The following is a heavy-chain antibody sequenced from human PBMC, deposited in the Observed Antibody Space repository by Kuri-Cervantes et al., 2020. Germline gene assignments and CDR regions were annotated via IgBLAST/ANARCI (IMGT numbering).Heavy chain of an antibody. V-gene: IGHV3-33*08. CDR1: GFTFSSFS. D-gene: IGHD2-15*01. J-gene: IGHJ4*03. CDR2: IWYDGSNK. Sequence: GESLKISCAASGFTFSSFSMNWVRQAPGKGLEWVAVIWYDGSNKYYADSVKGRFTISRDNSKNTLYLQLNGLSAEDTAVYYCARGEGRLCGGSCYTPFDYWGQGTTVTVSS. CDR3: ARGEGRLCGGSCYTPFDY.